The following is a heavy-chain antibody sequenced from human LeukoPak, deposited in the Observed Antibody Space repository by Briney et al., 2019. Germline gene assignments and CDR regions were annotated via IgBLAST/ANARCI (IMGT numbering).Heavy chain of an antibody. Sequence: ASVKVSCKVSGDTLTELSTHWVRQAPGKGLEWMGGLDPENGEIIYAQKFQGRVTMTEDTSTDTAYMEVGSLRSEDTAVYYCATGGPWDLLRYWGQGTLVTVSS. CDR3: ATGGPWDLLRY. J-gene: IGHJ4*02. CDR1: GDTLTELS. V-gene: IGHV1-24*01. CDR2: LDPENGEI. D-gene: IGHD1-26*01.